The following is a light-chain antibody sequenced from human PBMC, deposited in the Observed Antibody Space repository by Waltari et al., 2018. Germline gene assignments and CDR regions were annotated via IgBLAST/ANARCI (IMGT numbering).Light chain of an antibody. CDR3: QQYFRAPYT. Sequence: IVMTQSPDSLAVSLGERAHITRQSSQSVLHSSNNKNYLAWYQQKPRQPPKLLIYWASTRDSGVPDRFSGSGSGTDFTLTISSLQAEDVAVYYCQQYFRAPYTFGQGTKLEIK. CDR2: WAS. J-gene: IGKJ2*01. V-gene: IGKV4-1*01. CDR1: QSVLHSSNNKNY.